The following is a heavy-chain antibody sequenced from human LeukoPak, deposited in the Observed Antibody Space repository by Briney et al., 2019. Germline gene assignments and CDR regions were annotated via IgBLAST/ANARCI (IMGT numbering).Heavy chain of an antibody. V-gene: IGHV1-2*02. CDR2: INPDNGDT. CDR3: ARIKWSAAND. D-gene: IGHD6-13*01. CDR1: GYTFTGYY. J-gene: IGHJ4*02. Sequence: ASVKVSCKASGYTFTGYYIHWVRQAPGQGLEWMGWINPDNGDTNFDPKFQGRLTLSRDTSISTAYMELGRLRSDDTAVYYCARIKWSAANDWGQGTLVTVSS.